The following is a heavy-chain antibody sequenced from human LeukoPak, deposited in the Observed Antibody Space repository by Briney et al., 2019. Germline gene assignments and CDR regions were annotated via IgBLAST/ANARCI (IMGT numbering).Heavy chain of an antibody. J-gene: IGHJ4*02. V-gene: IGHV3-30*18. CDR2: IAYDGSNK. Sequence: GRSLRLSCAASGFTFSNYGVHWVRQAPGKGLEWVAVIAYDGSNKYYADSVKGRFTISRDNSKNTLYLQMNSLRAEDTAVYYCAKDSGYYDSSGYPLDYWGQGTLVTVSS. CDR1: GFTFSNYG. CDR3: AKDSGYYDSSGYPLDY. D-gene: IGHD3-22*01.